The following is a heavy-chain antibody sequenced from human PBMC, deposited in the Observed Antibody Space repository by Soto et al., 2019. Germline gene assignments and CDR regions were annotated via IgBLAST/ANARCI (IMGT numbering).Heavy chain of an antibody. J-gene: IGHJ5*02. CDR2: IDPSDSYT. CDR3: ARRHSSSSAFDP. CDR1: GYSFTSYW. V-gene: IGHV5-10-1*01. Sequence: PGESLKISCKGSGYSFTSYWINWVSQMPGKGLEWMGRIDPSDSYTNYSPSFQGHVTISADKSISTAYLQWSSLKASDTAMYYCARRHSSSSAFDPWGQGTLVTVSS. D-gene: IGHD6-13*01.